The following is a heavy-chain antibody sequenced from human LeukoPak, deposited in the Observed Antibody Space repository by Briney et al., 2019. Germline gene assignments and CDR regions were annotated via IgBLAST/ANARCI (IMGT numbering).Heavy chain of an antibody. J-gene: IGHJ3*02. D-gene: IGHD1-7*01. CDR1: GGSFSGYY. V-gene: IGHV4-34*01. Sequence: PSETCTLTCAVYGGSFSGYYWSGLRQPPGKGLEWLGEINHSGSNNYNPSLKSRFTISVDTAKNQFSLKLSSVTAADTAVYYCARPKTKSDAVDIWGQGTMVTVSS. CDR2: INHSGSN. CDR3: ARPKTKSDAVDI.